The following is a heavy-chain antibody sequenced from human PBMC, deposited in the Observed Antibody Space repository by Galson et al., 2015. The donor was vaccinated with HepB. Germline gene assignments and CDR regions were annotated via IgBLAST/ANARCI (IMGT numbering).Heavy chain of an antibody. CDR1: GSTFTSYD. CDR3: ARTLGYCSSTSCYTAYYYGMDV. CDR2: MNPNSGNT. Sequence: SVKVSCKASGSTFTSYDINWVRQATGQGLEWMGWMNPNSGNTGYAQKFQGRVTMTRNTSISAAYMELSSLRSEDTAVYYCARTLGYCSSTSCYTAYYYGMDVWGRGTTVTVSS. D-gene: IGHD2-2*02. V-gene: IGHV1-8*01. J-gene: IGHJ6*02.